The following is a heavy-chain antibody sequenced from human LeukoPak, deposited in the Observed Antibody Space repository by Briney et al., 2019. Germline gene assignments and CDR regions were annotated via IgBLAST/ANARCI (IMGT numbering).Heavy chain of an antibody. CDR1: GFTFRNCA. V-gene: IGHV3-33*01. D-gene: IGHD2-2*01. CDR2: IWYDGSKD. Sequence: GGSLRLSCAASGFTFRNCAMHWVRQAPGKGLEWVALIWYDGSKDDYADSVKGRFTISRDNSKNTLYLQMSSLRAEDTAVYYCARDHCSSTSCAYYYYAMDVWGQGTTVTVSS. J-gene: IGHJ6*02. CDR3: ARDHCSSTSCAYYYYAMDV.